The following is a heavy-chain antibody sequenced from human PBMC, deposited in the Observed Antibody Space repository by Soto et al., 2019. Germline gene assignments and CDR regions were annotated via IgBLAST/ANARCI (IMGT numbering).Heavy chain of an antibody. Sequence: QVQLVQSGAEVKKPGYSVKVACKTSGGIFSNYVLNWVRQAPGQGLEWMGGIIPIFGTGNYAQKFQGRVTTTADESTTTASMELRGLRSEDTAVYYCARRYYNSSGYFDYWGQGTLVTVSS. J-gene: IGHJ4*02. D-gene: IGHD3-22*01. V-gene: IGHV1-69*01. CDR1: GGIFSNYV. CDR3: ARRYYNSSGYFDY. CDR2: IIPIFGTG.